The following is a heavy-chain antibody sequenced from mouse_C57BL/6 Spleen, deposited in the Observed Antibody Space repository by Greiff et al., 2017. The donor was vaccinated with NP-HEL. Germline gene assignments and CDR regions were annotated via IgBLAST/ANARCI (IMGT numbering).Heavy chain of an antibody. D-gene: IGHD2-2*01. CDR1: GYTFTSYG. Sequence: QVQLQQSGAELARPGASVKLSCKASGYTFTSYGISWVQQRPGQGLEWIGEIYPRSGTTYYNEKFKGKATLTADKSSSTAYMELRSLTSEDAAVYFGAKASGGYDKRTYYFDYWGQGTTLTVSS. CDR3: AKASGGYDKRTYYFDY. CDR2: IYPRSGTT. V-gene: IGHV1-81*01. J-gene: IGHJ2*01.